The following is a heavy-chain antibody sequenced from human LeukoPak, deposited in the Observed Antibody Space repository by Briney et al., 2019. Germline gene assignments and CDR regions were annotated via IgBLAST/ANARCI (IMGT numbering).Heavy chain of an antibody. V-gene: IGHV4-59*01. J-gene: IGHJ4*02. CDR3: ARDAGGGSFDY. CDR1: YGAITSYY. Sequence: PSETLSLTCSVSYGAITSYYWSWVRQPPGKGLEWIGDVYYSGSTNYNPSPKSRVTISVDTSKNQFSLKLSSVTAADTAVYYCARDAGGGSFDYWGQGTLVTVSS. CDR2: VYYSGST. D-gene: IGHD3-16*01.